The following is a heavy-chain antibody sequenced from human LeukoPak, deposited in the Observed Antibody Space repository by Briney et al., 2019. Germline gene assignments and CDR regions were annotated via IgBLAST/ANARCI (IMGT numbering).Heavy chain of an antibody. Sequence: PSETLSLTCTVSGGSISSSSYYWGWIRQPPGKGLEWIGSIYYSGSTHYNPSLKSRVTISVDTSKNQFSLKLSSVTAADTAVYYCARDRLYCSGGSCYWFDPWGQGTLVTVSS. J-gene: IGHJ5*02. D-gene: IGHD2-15*01. CDR1: GGSISSSSYY. CDR2: IYYSGST. V-gene: IGHV4-39*07. CDR3: ARDRLYCSGGSCYWFDP.